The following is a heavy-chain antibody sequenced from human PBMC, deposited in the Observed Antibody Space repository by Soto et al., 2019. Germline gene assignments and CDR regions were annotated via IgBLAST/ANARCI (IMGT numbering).Heavy chain of an antibody. CDR1: GYTFTSYG. V-gene: IGHV1-18*01. Sequence: ASVKVSCKASGYTFTSYGISWVRQAPGQGLEWMGWISAYNGNTNYAQKLQGRVTMTTDTSTSTAYMELRSLRSDDTAVYYCARDLSQKDIVVVPGIWGQGTMVTVSS. CDR2: ISAYNGNT. J-gene: IGHJ3*02. CDR3: ARDLSQKDIVVVPGI. D-gene: IGHD2-2*01.